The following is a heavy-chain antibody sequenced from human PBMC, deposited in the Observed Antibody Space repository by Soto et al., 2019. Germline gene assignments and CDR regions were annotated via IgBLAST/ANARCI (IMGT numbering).Heavy chain of an antibody. D-gene: IGHD4-17*01. CDR2: ISNSGSNI. CDR3: ARDPYSSTTVTIFDY. J-gene: IGHJ4*02. V-gene: IGHV3-48*02. Sequence: EVQLVESGGGLVQPGGSLRLSCAASGFTFSSHSMNWVRQAPGKGLEWVSYISNSGSNIYYADSVKGRFTISRDNAKNSLYLQMNSLRDEAMAVYYCARDPYSSTTVTIFDYWGQGTLVTVSS. CDR1: GFTFSSHS.